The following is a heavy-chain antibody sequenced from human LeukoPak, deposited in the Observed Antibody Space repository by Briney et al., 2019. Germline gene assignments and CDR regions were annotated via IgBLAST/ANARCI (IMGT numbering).Heavy chain of an antibody. Sequence: PGGSLSLSCAASGFTVSTDFMSWVRQAPGKGLEWVSVIYRGGNTYYVDSVKGRFTISRDNSKNMVYLQMNSLRVEDTAVYYCVRGGYSYGRPFDHWGQGTLVTVSS. CDR1: GFTVSTDF. J-gene: IGHJ4*02. CDR2: IYRGGNT. D-gene: IGHD5-18*01. CDR3: VRGGYSYGRPFDH. V-gene: IGHV3-53*01.